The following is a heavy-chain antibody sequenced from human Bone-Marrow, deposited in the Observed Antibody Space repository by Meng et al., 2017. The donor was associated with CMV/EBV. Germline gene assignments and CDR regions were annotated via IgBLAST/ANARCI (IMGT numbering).Heavy chain of an antibody. D-gene: IGHD3-3*01. CDR3: ARALRLYYFDY. V-gene: IGHV3-30*04. CDR1: GFAFGDYA. J-gene: IGHJ4*02. CDR2: ISYDGSNK. Sequence: GESLKISCTASGFAFGDYAISWVRQAPGKGLEWVAVISYDGSNKYYADSVKGRFTISRDNSKNTLYLQMNSLRAEDTAVYYCARALRLYYFDYWGQGTLVTVS.